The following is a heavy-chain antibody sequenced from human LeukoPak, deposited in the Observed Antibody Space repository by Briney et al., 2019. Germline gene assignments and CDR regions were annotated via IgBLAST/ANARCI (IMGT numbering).Heavy chain of an antibody. CDR1: GGTFSSYA. D-gene: IGHD4-23*01. V-gene: IGHV1-69*13. J-gene: IGHJ4*02. CDR2: TIPIFGTA. CDR3: ASSTVVTPRLWTYYFDY. Sequence: ASVNVSCTASGGTFSSYAISWVRQAPGQGLEWMGGTIPIFGTANYAQKFQGRVTITADESTSTAYMELSSLRSEDTAVYYCASSTVVTPRLWTYYFDYWGQGTLVTVSS.